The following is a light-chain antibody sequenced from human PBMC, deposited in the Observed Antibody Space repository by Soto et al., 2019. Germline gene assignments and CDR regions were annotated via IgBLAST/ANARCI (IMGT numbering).Light chain of an antibody. Sequence: QSALTQPASGSGAPGQSITISCTGTSSDIGNYDFVSWYQQVPGTAPKAMIYEVSSRPSGVSNRFSGSKSGNTASLTISGLQAEEDAYYYCSSYTTSTSFILFGGGTKVTVL. J-gene: IGLJ2*01. CDR2: EVS. V-gene: IGLV2-14*01. CDR3: SSYTTSTSFIL. CDR1: SSDIGNYDF.